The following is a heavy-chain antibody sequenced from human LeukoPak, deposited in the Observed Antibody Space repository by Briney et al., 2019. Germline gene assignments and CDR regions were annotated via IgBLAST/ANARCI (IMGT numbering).Heavy chain of an antibody. Sequence: PGGSLRLSCAASGFTFSSYGMHWVRQAPGKGLEWVAFIRYDGSNKYYADSVKGRFTISRDNSKNTLYLQMNSLKTEDTAVYYCSSRGGDAFDIWGQGTMVTVSS. CDR3: SSRGGDAFDI. CDR2: IRYDGSNK. V-gene: IGHV3-30*02. CDR1: GFTFSSYG. J-gene: IGHJ3*02. D-gene: IGHD6-25*01.